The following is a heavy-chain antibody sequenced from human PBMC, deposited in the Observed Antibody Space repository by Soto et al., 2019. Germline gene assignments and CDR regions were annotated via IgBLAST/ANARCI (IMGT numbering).Heavy chain of an antibody. CDR2: ISTDGSNT. D-gene: IGHD2-21*01. CDR3: AGWGHIARLGVEGCDM. V-gene: IGHV3-74*01. Sequence: EVQLVESGGGLVQPGGSLRLSCAASGFTFSRYWMNWVRQAPGKGLSWVSRISTDGSNTDYAASVKGRFTTSRDNAKTTAYRRVHRLSAADTALCFGAGWGHIARLGVEGCDMWGPGTMVA. CDR1: GFTFSRYW. J-gene: IGHJ3*02.